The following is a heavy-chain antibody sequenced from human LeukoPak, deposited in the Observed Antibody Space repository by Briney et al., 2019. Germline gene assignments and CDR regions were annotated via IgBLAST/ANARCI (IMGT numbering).Heavy chain of an antibody. V-gene: IGHV3-48*01. CDR1: GFTFSSYS. CDR2: ISSGSSTI. Sequence: GGSLRLSCAASGFTFSSYSMNWVRQAPGKGLEWVSYISSGSSTIYYADSVKGRFTISRDNAKNSLYLQMNSLRAEDTAVYYCARDGAARPAYWGQGTLVTVSS. D-gene: IGHD6-6*01. CDR3: ARDGAARPAY. J-gene: IGHJ4*02.